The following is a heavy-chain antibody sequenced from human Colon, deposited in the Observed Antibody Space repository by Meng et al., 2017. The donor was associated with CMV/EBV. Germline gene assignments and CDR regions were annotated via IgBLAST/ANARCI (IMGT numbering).Heavy chain of an antibody. D-gene: IGHD3-16*01. CDR3: AKGGWGDAFDI. Sequence: GGSLRLSCAVSGFTFSTYAMSWVRQAPGQGLEWVSSISVSGGSTYFADSVKGRSTITRDDSKNTLYFQMNSLIVEDTALYYCAKGGWGDAFDIWGQGTMVTVSS. CDR2: ISVSGGST. J-gene: IGHJ3*02. V-gene: IGHV3-23*01. CDR1: GFTFSTYA.